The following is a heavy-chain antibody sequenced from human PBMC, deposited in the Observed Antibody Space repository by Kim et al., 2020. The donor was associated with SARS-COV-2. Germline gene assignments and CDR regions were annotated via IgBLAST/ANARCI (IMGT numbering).Heavy chain of an antibody. V-gene: IGHV4-59*01. CDR3: AREYSTSWYFDH. D-gene: IGHD2-2*01. J-gene: IGHJ4*02. Sequence: NYNPSLKGRVTISVDTSKNQFSLNLSSVTAADTAVYYCAREYSTSWYFDHWGQGTLVTVSS.